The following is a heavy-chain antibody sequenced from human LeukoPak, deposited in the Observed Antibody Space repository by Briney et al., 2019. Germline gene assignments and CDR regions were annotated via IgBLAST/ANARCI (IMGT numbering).Heavy chain of an antibody. J-gene: IGHJ3*02. Sequence: PSETLSLTCTVSGGSISSGGYYWSWIRQHPGKGLEWIGYIYYSGSTYYNPSLKSRVTISVDTSKNQFSLKLSSVTAADTAVYYCARDRMIDAFDIWGQGTMVTVSS. D-gene: IGHD3-22*01. CDR2: IYYSGST. CDR3: ARDRMIDAFDI. CDR1: GGSISSGGYY. V-gene: IGHV4-31*03.